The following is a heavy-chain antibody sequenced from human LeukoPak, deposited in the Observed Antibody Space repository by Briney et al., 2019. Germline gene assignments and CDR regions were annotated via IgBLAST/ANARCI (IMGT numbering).Heavy chain of an antibody. CDR2: IYYSGST. D-gene: IGHD5-24*01. J-gene: IGHJ4*02. CDR3: ARRTEMATITY. V-gene: IGHV4-39*01. CDR1: GGSISSSSYY. Sequence: TSETLSLTCTVSGGSISSSSYYWGWIRQPPGKGLEWIGSIYYSGSTYYNPSLKSRVTISVDTSKNQFSLKLSSVTAADTAVYYCARRTEMATITYWGQGTLVTVSS.